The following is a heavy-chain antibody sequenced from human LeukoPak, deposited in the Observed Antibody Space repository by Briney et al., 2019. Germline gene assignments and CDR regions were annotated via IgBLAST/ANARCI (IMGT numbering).Heavy chain of an antibody. CDR2: INPSGGST. CDR1: GFTFTTYY. J-gene: IGHJ5*01. CDR3: ARVTGSSSWYGWFDS. D-gene: IGHD6-13*01. Sequence: ASVKVSCKASGFTFTTYYMHWVRQAPGQGLEWMGIINPSGGSTSYAQKFQGRVTMTRDTSTSTVYMELSSLRSEDTAVYYCARVTGSSSWYGWFDSWGQATLVTVSS. V-gene: IGHV1-46*01.